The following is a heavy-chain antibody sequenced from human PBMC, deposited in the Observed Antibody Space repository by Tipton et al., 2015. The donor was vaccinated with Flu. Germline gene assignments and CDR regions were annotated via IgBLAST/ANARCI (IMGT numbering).Heavy chain of an antibody. D-gene: IGHD6-6*01. CDR3: ARHQSSSLLPFDY. V-gene: IGHV4-38-2*01. CDR2: VSRTGST. CDR1: GDSISSDFY. J-gene: IGHJ4*02. Sequence: LRLSCAVSGDSISSDFYWAWIRQFPGKGLEWIGTVSRTGSTIYNPSLKSRVTISIDTSKNQFSLNMRSVTAADMAVYYCARHQSSSLLPFDYWDQGTLVTVSS.